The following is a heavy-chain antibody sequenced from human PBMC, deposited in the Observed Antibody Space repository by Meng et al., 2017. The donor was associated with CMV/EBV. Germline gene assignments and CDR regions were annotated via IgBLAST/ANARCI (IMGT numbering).Heavy chain of an antibody. CDR2: IYSGGSST. V-gene: IGHV3-23*03. D-gene: IGHD3-9*01. CDR3: AKGGSLRYFDWYPVDY. Sequence: GESLKISCAASGFTFSSYAMSWVRQAPGKGLEWVSVIYSGGSSTYYADSVKGRFTISRDNSKNTLYLQMNSLRAEDKAVYYCAKGGSLRYFDWYPVDYWGQGTLVTVSS. J-gene: IGHJ4*02. CDR1: GFTFSSYA.